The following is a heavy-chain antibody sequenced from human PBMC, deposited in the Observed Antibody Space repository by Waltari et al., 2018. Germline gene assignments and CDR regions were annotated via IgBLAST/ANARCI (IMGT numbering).Heavy chain of an antibody. V-gene: IGHV1-2*06. J-gene: IGHJ5*02. D-gene: IGHD6-13*01. CDR1: GYTFTGYY. CDR2: INPNSGGT. Sequence: QVQLVQSGAEVKKPGASVKVSCKASGYTFTGYYMHWVRQAPGQGLEWMGRINPNSGGTNYAQKFQGRVTMTRDTSISTAYMELGRLRSDDTAVYYCARDRSAQLVRNWFDPWGQGTLVTVSS. CDR3: ARDRSAQLVRNWFDP.